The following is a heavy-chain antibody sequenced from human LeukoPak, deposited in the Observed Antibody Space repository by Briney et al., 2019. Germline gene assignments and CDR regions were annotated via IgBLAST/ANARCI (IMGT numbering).Heavy chain of an antibody. CDR1: GFTVSSNY. V-gene: IGHV3-53*01. Sequence: PGGSLRLSCAASGFTVSSNYVSWVGQAPWKGLEWVSVIHSDGKTYYADSVKGRFTISRDSSQNTLYLQMNSLRAEDTAVYYCARHGVLRYIDGWGQGKLVSVSS. D-gene: IGHD3-9*01. CDR3: ARHGVLRYIDG. J-gene: IGHJ4*01. CDR2: IHSDGKT.